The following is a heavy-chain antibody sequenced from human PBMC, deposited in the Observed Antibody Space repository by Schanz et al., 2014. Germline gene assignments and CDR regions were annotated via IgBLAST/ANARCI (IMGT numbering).Heavy chain of an antibody. CDR3: ARDGHSSNWRSYFFYGLDV. Sequence: QVQLVQSGAEVKKPGASVKVYCKASGYTFTTYYLHWVRQAPGQGLEWMGIINPNSGGTNYAQKFQGRVTMTWDTSTSTAYMELRRLRSDDTAIYYCARDGHSSNWRSYFFYGLDVWGQGTTVTVSS. J-gene: IGHJ6*02. D-gene: IGHD6-13*01. V-gene: IGHV1-2*02. CDR2: INPNSGGT. CDR1: GYTFTTYY.